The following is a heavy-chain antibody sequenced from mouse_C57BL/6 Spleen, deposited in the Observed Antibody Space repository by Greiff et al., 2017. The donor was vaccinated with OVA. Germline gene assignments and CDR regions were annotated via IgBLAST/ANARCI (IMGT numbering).Heavy chain of an antibody. Sequence: EVMLVESEGGLVQPGSSMKLSCTASGFTFSDYYMAWVRQVPEKGLEWVANINYDGSSTYYLDSLKSRFIISRDNAKNILYLQMSSLKSEDTATYYCARGDYGNYDAMDYWGQGTSVTVSS. J-gene: IGHJ4*01. D-gene: IGHD2-1*01. V-gene: IGHV5-16*01. CDR2: INYDGSST. CDR1: GFTFSDYY. CDR3: ARGDYGNYDAMDY.